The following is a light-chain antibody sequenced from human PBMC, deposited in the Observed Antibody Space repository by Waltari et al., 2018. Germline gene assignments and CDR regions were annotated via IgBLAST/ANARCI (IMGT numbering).Light chain of an antibody. CDR3: LHDVRLPET. CDR1: QSGNRY. Sequence: EIVLTQSPGTLSLSPGERATLSCRASQSGNRYLAWYQQKPGQAPRLLIYAASTRATGIPDRFSGSGSGTDFSLTISRVEAEDVAVYYCLHDVRLPETFGQGTKVEIK. J-gene: IGKJ1*01. CDR2: AAS. V-gene: IGKV3-20*01.